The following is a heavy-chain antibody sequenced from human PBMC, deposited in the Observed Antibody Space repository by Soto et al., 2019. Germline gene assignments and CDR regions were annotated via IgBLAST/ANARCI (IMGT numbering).Heavy chain of an antibody. Sequence: VKVSCKASGYTFTSYDINWVRQATGQGLEWMGWMNPNSGNTGYAQKFQGRVTMTRNTSISTAYMELSSLRSEDTAVYYCARPEGDYGYYYYYMDVWGKGTTVTVSS. D-gene: IGHD4-17*01. V-gene: IGHV1-8*01. CDR1: GYTFTSYD. CDR2: MNPNSGNT. CDR3: ARPEGDYGYYYYYMDV. J-gene: IGHJ6*03.